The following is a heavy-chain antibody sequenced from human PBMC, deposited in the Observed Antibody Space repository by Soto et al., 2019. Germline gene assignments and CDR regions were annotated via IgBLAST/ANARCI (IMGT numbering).Heavy chain of an antibody. CDR1: GFTFSSYA. J-gene: IGHJ5*01. CDR2: IWYDGSQK. CDR3: AREDYYGGTELDS. Sequence: VGSLRLSCAVSGFTFSSYAMHWVRQAPGKGLEWVAVIWYDGSQKWYADSVKGRFTISRDNSKNTLYLQMSSLRAEDTAAYYCAREDYYGGTELDSWGQGTLVTVSS. D-gene: IGHD4-17*01. V-gene: IGHV3-33*01.